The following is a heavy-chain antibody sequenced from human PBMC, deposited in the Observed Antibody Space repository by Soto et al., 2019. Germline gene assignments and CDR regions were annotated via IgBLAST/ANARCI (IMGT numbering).Heavy chain of an antibody. J-gene: IGHJ4*02. CDR2: ISAYNGNT. CDR3: ARGGGTYYYGSGSYYDDY. CDR1: GYTFTSYG. D-gene: IGHD3-10*01. Sequence: QVQLVQSGAEVKKPGASVKVSCKASGYTFTSYGISWVRQAPGQGLEWMGWISAYNGNTNYAQKLQGRVTMTTDTSTSTGYMELRSRRSDDTAVYYCARGGGTYYYGSGSYYDDYWGQGTLVTVSS. V-gene: IGHV1-18*01.